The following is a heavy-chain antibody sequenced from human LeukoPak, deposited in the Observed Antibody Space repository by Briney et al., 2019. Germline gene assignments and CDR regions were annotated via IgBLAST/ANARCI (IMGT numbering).Heavy chain of an antibody. CDR3: ARDRHLGQLTPFDI. V-gene: IGHV4-61*02. CDR2: VYTSGST. Sequence: SETLSLTCTVSGGSISSGSYYWSWIRQPAGKGLEWIGRVYTSGSTNYNPSLKSRVTISVDTSKNQFSLKLSSVTAADTAVYYCARDRHLGQLTPFDIWGQGTMVTVSS. J-gene: IGHJ3*02. D-gene: IGHD5-18*01. CDR1: GGSISSGSYY.